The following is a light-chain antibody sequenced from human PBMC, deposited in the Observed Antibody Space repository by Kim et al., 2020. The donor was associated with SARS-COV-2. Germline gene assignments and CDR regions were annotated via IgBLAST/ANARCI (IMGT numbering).Light chain of an antibody. CDR2: GKN. CDR3: NSRDSSGNHLGV. Sequence: LGQTVRITCQGDSLRSYYASWYQQKPGQAPVLVIYGKNNRPSGIPDRFSGSSSGNTASLTITGAQSEDEADYYCNSRDSSGNHLGVFGGGTQLTVL. CDR1: SLRSYY. J-gene: IGLJ3*02. V-gene: IGLV3-19*01.